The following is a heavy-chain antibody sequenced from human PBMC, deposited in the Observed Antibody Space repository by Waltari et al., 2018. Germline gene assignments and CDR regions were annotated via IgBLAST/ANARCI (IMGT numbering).Heavy chain of an antibody. Sequence: QVQLQESGPGLVKPSETLSLTCTVSGDSISSGYYWGWFRQPPGKGLEWIGSMYHCGNTYYNPSLKSRVTISVDTSKNQFSLRLNSVTAADTAVYYCARDRGSGTSEFDYWGQGALVTVPS. D-gene: IGHD1-26*01. J-gene: IGHJ4*02. CDR3: ARDRGSGTSEFDY. V-gene: IGHV4-38-2*02. CDR1: GDSISSGYY. CDR2: MYHCGNT.